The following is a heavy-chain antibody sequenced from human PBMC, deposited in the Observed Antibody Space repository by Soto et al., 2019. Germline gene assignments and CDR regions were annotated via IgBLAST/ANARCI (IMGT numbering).Heavy chain of an antibody. J-gene: IGHJ4*02. D-gene: IGHD3-10*01. Sequence: EVQLLESGGGLVHPGGSRRLSCAASGFTFSGYAMSWVRQAPGKGLEWVSTISTSGSSTYYADSVKGRFAISRDNAKNTLYLQMNSLRAEDTAVYYCARTLWYGELVYQSDYWGQGTLVTVSS. CDR3: ARTLWYGELVYQSDY. CDR2: ISTSGSST. V-gene: IGHV3-23*01. CDR1: GFTFSGYA.